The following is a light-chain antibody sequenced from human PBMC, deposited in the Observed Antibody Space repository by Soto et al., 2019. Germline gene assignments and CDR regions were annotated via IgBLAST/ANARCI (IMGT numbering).Light chain of an antibody. CDR3: TSFTTTNTWV. V-gene: IGLV2-14*01. J-gene: IGLJ3*02. Sequence: QSALTQPNSVSGSPGQSITISCTGTSSDVGSYNFVSWFQQHPGKAPKLIIYEVTNRPSGVSYRFPGSKSGNTASLTISGLQAEDEADYYCTSFTTTNTWVFGGGTKLTVL. CDR1: SSDVGSYNF. CDR2: EVT.